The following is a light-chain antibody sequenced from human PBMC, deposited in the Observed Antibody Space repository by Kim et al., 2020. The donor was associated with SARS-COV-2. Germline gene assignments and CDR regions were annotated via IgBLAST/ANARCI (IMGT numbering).Light chain of an antibody. J-gene: IGKJ2*01. CDR3: QQSYSPPYT. CDR1: QSISNY. CDR2: TAS. V-gene: IGKV1-39*01. Sequence: SASVGDRVSITCRASQSISNYVKWYQQQPRKAPNLLIYTASSLQSGVPSRFGGSGSGTDFTLTISSLQPEDFATYFWQQSYSPPYTFGQGTKLEI.